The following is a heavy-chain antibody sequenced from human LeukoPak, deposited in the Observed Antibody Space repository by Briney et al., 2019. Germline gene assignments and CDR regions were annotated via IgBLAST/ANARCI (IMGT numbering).Heavy chain of an antibody. CDR3: ARDLGKLVTGFYFDY. Sequence: GGSLRLSCAASGFTFSSYGMHWVRQAPGKGLEWVAVIWYDGSNKYYADSVKGRFTISRDDSKNKLYLQMNSLRAEDTAVYYCARDLGKLVTGFYFDYWGQGTLVTVSS. J-gene: IGHJ4*02. CDR1: GFTFSSYG. V-gene: IGHV3-33*01. CDR2: IWYDGSNK. D-gene: IGHD2-21*02.